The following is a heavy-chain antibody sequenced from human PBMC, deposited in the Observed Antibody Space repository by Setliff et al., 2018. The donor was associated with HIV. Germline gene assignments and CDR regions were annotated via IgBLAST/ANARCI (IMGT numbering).Heavy chain of an antibody. V-gene: IGHV4-34*01. D-gene: IGHD6-19*01. J-gene: IGHJ4*02. Sequence: PSETLSLTCAVYGGSLNDYYWSWIRLPPGKGLEWIGEINHSGSTNYNPSLKSRVTMSVDTSKNQFSLNLNSVTAADTAIYYCARAPFPVAGFDYFDHWGQGTQVTVSS. CDR2: INHSGST. CDR1: GGSLNDYY. CDR3: ARAPFPVAGFDYFDH.